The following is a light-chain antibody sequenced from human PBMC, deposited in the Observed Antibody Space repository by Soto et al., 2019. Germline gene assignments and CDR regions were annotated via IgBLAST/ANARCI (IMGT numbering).Light chain of an antibody. CDR3: QQRRNLPWT. V-gene: IGKV3-11*01. CDR1: QSVSSY. Sequence: EIVLTQSPATLSLSPGERATLSCRASQSVSSYLAWYQQKPGQAPRLLIYDASNRATGIPARFSGSGSGTDFTLTISSLEPEDFAIYYCQQRRNLPWTFGPGTKVDIK. CDR2: DAS. J-gene: IGKJ3*01.